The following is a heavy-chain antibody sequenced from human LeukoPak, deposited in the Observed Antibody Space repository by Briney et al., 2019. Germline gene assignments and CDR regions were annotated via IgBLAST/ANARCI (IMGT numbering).Heavy chain of an antibody. V-gene: IGHV4-31*03. CDR2: IYYSGST. D-gene: IGHD6-19*01. CDR3: ARQEGRWSGYSSGWYLGPFDP. CDR1: GGSISSGGYY. Sequence: PSQTLSLTCTVSGGSISSGGYYWSWIRQHPGKGLEWIGYIYYSGSTYYNPSLKSRVTISVDTSKNQFSLKLSSVTAADTAVYYCARQEGRWSGYSSGWYLGPFDPWGQGTLVTVSS. J-gene: IGHJ5*02.